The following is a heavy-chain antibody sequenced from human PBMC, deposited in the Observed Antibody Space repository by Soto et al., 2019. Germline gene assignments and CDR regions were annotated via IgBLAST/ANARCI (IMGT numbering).Heavy chain of an antibody. V-gene: IGHV3-7*03. J-gene: IGHJ4*02. D-gene: IGHD1-7*01. Sequence: PGGSLRLSCAASGFTFSSYWMSWVRQAPGKGLEWVANIKQDGSEKYYVDSVKGRFTISRDNAKNSLYLQMNSLRAEDTAVYYCARVYNWNYEPVTYFDYWGQGTLVTVSS. CDR1: GFTFSSYW. CDR3: ARVYNWNYEPVTYFDY. CDR2: IKQDGSEK.